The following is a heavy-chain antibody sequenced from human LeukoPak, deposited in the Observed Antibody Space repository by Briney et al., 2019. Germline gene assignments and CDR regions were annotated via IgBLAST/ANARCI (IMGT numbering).Heavy chain of an antibody. J-gene: IGHJ4*02. CDR2: INHSGGT. V-gene: IGHV4-34*01. D-gene: IGHD2-2*02. Sequence: SETLSLTCAVYGGSFSGYYWSWIRQPPGKGLEWIGEINHSGGTNYIPSLKSRVTISVDTSKNQFSLKLSSVTAADTAVYYCARGGIVLVPAAIPTDSDFDYWGLGTLVTVSS. CDR1: GGSFSGYY. CDR3: ARGGIVLVPAAIPTDSDFDY.